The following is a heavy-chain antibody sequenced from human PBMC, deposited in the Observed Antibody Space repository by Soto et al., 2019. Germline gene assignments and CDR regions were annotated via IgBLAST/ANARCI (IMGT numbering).Heavy chain of an antibody. CDR1: SFIFNSYA. CDR2: ISYDGTNK. V-gene: IGHV3-30*18. CDR3: AKEGLVQDIVMVVAGPRGYGMDV. J-gene: IGHJ6*02. Sequence: SGGSLRLSCAASSFIFNSYAIHWVRQAPGKGLEWVAVISYDGTNKYYADSVKGRFTISRDNSKDTVYLQMDSLRADDTAAYYCAKEGLVQDIVMVVAGPRGYGMDVWGQGTTVTVSS. D-gene: IGHD2-15*01.